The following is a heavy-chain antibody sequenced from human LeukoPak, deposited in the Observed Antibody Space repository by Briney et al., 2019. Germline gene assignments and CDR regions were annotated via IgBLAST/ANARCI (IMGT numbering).Heavy chain of an antibody. CDR2: MSSDGSDK. CDR3: AREGHYDILTGYSPVEYYYYYMDV. V-gene: IGHV3-30*04. D-gene: IGHD3-9*01. CDR1: GFSFSTYT. Sequence: PGGSLRLSCAASGFSFSTYTLHWVRQAPGKGLEWVAVMSSDGSDKHYAASVKGRFTIPRDNSKTTVYLQMNSLRAEDTALYYCAREGHYDILTGYSPVEYYYYYMDVWGKGTTVTVSS. J-gene: IGHJ6*03.